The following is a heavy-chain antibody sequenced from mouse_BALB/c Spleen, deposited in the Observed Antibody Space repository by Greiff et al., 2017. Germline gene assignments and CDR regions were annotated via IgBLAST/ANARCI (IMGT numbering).Heavy chain of an antibody. J-gene: IGHJ3*01. CDR3: ARSYYDYEGWFAY. V-gene: IGHV1S137*01. Sequence: QVHVKQSGAELVRPGVSVKISCKGSGYTFTDYAMHWVKQSHAKSLEWIGVISTYYGDASYNQKFKGKATMTVDKSSSTAYMELARLTSEDSAIYYCARSYYDYEGWFAYWGQGTLVTVSA. D-gene: IGHD2-4*01. CDR1: GYTFTDYA. CDR2: ISTYYGDA.